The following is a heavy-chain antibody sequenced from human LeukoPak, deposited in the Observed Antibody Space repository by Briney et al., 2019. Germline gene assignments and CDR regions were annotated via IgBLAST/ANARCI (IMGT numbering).Heavy chain of an antibody. J-gene: IGHJ4*02. V-gene: IGHV3-48*04. Sequence: GGSLRLSCAASGFTFNSYSLNWVRQAPGKGLEWVSYITASGGTIYYADSVKGRFTISRDNAKNSLYLQMNSLRAEDTAVYYCARRPLDGSGWYDYWGQGTLVTVSS. CDR1: GFTFNSYS. D-gene: IGHD6-19*01. CDR2: ITASGGTI. CDR3: ARRPLDGSGWYDY.